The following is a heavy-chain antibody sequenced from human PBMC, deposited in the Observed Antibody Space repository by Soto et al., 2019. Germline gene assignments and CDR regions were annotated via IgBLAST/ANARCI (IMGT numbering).Heavy chain of an antibody. J-gene: IGHJ4*02. D-gene: IGHD6-6*01. V-gene: IGHV1-18*01. CDR2: ISAYNGNT. Sequence: ASVKVSCKASGYTFTSYGISWVRQAPGQGLEWMGWISAYNGNTNYAQRLQGRVTLTTDTSTSTGYMELKSLTSDDTAVYYCARGRSASDFDRWGQGTLVTVSS. CDR1: GYTFTSYG. CDR3: ARGRSASDFDR.